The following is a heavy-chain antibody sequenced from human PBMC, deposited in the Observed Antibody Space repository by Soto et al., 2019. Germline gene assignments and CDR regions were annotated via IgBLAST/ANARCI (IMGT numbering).Heavy chain of an antibody. J-gene: IGHJ5*02. CDR2: ISGSGSKT. CDR1: GFTFSSYA. Sequence: EVQLLESGGGLVQPGGSLRLSCAASGFTFSSYAMSWVRQAPGKGLEWVSTISGSGSKTYYADSVKGRFTISKDNSKSTRNLQMNSLRAEDTAVYYCAKVSLNYYHSSGPFDPWGQGTLVTVSS. D-gene: IGHD3-10*01. V-gene: IGHV3-23*01. CDR3: AKVSLNYYHSSGPFDP.